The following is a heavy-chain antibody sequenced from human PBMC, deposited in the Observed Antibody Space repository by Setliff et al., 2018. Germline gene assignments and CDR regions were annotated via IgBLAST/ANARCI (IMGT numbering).Heavy chain of an antibody. CDR1: GFTFKDYG. CDR2: INWSGGTA. V-gene: IGHV3-20*04. CDR3: AKGAHFSNYARVFDP. J-gene: IGHJ5*02. Sequence: PVGSLRLSCAASGFTFKDYGMAWVRQSPGKGLEWVAGINWSGGTAGYADSVRGRFTISRDNAKSSVYLQMSSLRAEDTAFYFCAKGAHFSNYARVFDPWGQGTLVTVSS. D-gene: IGHD4-4*01.